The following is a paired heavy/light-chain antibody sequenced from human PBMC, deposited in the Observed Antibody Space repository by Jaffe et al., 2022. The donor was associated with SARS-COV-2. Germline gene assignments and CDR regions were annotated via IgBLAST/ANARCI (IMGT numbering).Heavy chain of an antibody. D-gene: IGHD5-18*01. CDR1: GGSISSVNYY. Sequence: QVQLQESGPGLVKPSQTLSLTCTVSGGSISSVNYYWSWIRQPAGKGLEWIGRFYTSGTTDYNPSLKSRVTISADTSKNEFSLRLSSVTAADTAVYYCARVAFNTALAVDYWGQGALVTVSS. CDR3: ARVAFNTALAVDY. J-gene: IGHJ4*02. V-gene: IGHV4-61*02. CDR2: FYTSGTT.
Light chain of an antibody. Sequence: EIVLTQSPGTLSLSPGERATLSCRASQSVVSSYFAWYQQKPGQAPRLLIYGASSRATGIPDRFSGSGSGTDFTLTISRLEPEDFAVYYCQQYGDSPPWTFGQGTKVEVK. J-gene: IGKJ1*01. CDR3: QQYGDSPPWT. CDR1: QSVVSSY. CDR2: GAS. V-gene: IGKV3-20*01.